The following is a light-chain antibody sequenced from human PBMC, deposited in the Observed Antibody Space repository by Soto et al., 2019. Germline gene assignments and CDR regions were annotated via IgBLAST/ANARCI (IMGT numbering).Light chain of an antibody. CDR1: QSVSSD. CDR3: QQYNNWPLT. Sequence: ERVMTQTPATLSVSPGERATLSCRASQSVSSDLAWYQQKPGQVPRLLIYGAFNRATGVPARFSGSGSGTEFTLTISSLQSEDFAVYYCQQYNNWPLTFGGGTTVEI. CDR2: GAF. J-gene: IGKJ4*01. V-gene: IGKV3-15*01.